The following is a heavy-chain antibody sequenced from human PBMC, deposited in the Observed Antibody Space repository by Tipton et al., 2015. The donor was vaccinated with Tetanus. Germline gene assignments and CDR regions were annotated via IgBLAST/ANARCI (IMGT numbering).Heavy chain of an antibody. CDR3: ARRGGGDLDH. J-gene: IGHJ4*02. D-gene: IGHD2-21*02. Sequence: QLVQSGAEVKQPGESLKLSCEISGHNSRSYWISWVRHMPGKGLEWMGIISSGDSDATYSPSFRGQVTISLDKSISTAYLQWSSLRASDTAMYYCARRGGGDLDHWGQGTLVTVSS. CDR1: GHNSRSYW. V-gene: IGHV5-51*01. CDR2: ISSGDSDA.